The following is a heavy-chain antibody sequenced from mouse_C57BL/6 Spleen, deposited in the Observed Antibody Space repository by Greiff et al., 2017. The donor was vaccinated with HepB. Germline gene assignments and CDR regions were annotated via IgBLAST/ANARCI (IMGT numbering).Heavy chain of an antibody. Sequence: QVQLQQPGAELVRPGSSVKLSCKASGYTFTSYWMHWVKQRPIQGLEWIGNIDPSDSETHYNQKFKDKATLTVDKSSSTAYMQLSSLTSEDSAVYYCAISGTTVYFDYWGQGTTLTVSS. V-gene: IGHV1-52*01. CDR2: IDPSDSET. CDR1: GYTFTSYW. D-gene: IGHD1-1*01. CDR3: AISGTTVYFDY. J-gene: IGHJ2*01.